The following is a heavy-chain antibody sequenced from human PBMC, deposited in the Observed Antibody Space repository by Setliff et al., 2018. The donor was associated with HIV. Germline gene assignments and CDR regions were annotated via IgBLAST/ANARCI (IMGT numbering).Heavy chain of an antibody. CDR1: GFTFSSYN. V-gene: IGHV3-21*01. CDR3: LTHHGDPDY. CDR2: ISTTSSFI. D-gene: IGHD4-17*01. J-gene: IGHJ4*02. Sequence: GGSLRLSCAASGFTFSSYNMNWVRQAPGKGLEWVSFISTTSSFIHYADSVKGRFSISRDNAKNSLYLQMNSLRAEDTAIYYCLTHHGDPDYWGRGTLVTVSS.